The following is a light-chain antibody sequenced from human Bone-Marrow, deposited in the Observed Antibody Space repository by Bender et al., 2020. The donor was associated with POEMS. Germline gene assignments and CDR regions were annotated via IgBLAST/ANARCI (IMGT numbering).Light chain of an antibody. CDR2: QDK. CDR3: QAWDSISAAV. Sequence: SYELTQSPSVSVSPGLTASIACSGDKLGERFVSWYQQKPGQSPLLVIYQDKKRPSGSPERFSGSSSGNTATLTISGTQAVDEADYYCQAWDSISAAVFGGGTHLTVL. J-gene: IGLJ2*01. CDR1: KLGERF. V-gene: IGLV3-1*01.